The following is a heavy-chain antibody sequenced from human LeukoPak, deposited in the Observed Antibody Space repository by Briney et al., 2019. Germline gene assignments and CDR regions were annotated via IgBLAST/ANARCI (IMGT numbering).Heavy chain of an antibody. Sequence: GASLQISCQGSGHSFTSYWIGWVRPLPGKGLEWMGIIYPGDSDTRYSPSFQGQVTISADKSISTAYLQWSSLKASDTAMYYCARPSVGIADFWFDPWGQGTLVTVSS. CDR2: IYPGDSDT. V-gene: IGHV5-51*01. J-gene: IGHJ5*02. D-gene: IGHD6-13*01. CDR1: GHSFTSYW. CDR3: ARPSVGIADFWFDP.